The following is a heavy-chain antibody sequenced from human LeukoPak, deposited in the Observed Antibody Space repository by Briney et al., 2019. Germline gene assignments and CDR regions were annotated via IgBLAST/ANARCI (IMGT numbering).Heavy chain of an antibody. D-gene: IGHD2-8*01. CDR2: IYYSGST. CDR1: GGSISSSSYY. V-gene: IGHV4-39*01. CDR3: ASQGYCTNGVCYRGILSFGY. Sequence: SETLSLTCTVSGGSISSSSYYWGWIRQPPGKGLEWIGSIYYSGSTYYNPSLKSRVTISVDTSKNQFSLKLSSVTAADTAVYYCASQGYCTNGVCYRGILSFGYWGQGTLVTVSS. J-gene: IGHJ4*02.